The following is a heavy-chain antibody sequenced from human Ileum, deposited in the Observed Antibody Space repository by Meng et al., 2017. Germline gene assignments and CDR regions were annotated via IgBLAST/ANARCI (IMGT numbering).Heavy chain of an antibody. CDR3: ARYGNWYLDY. CDR2: IKPDGSEK. CDR1: GFSFSSFW. D-gene: IGHD1-1*01. J-gene: IGHJ4*02. V-gene: IGHV3-7*01. Sequence: VQVVESGGGLVQPGGSLRVSCAASGFSFSSFWMSWVRQASGRGLEWVANIKPDGSEKYYADSVKGRFTISRDNAKNSLYVQMNSLRAEDTATYFCARYGNWYLDYWGQGALVTVSS.